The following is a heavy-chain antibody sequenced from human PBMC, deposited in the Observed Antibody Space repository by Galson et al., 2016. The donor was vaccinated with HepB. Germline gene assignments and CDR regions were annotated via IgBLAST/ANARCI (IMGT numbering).Heavy chain of an antibody. D-gene: IGHD3-10*01. CDR1: GYLFTSYK. Sequence: SVKVSCKASGYLFTSYKIQWMRQAPGQRLERMGEINAGNGNTRFPQKFQGRVTLSTETSATTTYMELSSLTYEDTAIYFCARDSLYYGSGVFDSWGQGTPVIVSA. CDR2: INAGNGNT. CDR3: ARDSLYYGSGVFDS. V-gene: IGHV1-3*01. J-gene: IGHJ4*02.